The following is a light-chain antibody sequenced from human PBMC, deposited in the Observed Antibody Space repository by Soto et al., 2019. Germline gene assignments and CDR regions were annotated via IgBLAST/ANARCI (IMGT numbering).Light chain of an antibody. J-gene: IGKJ5*01. Sequence: EIQMTQCPSTLCSSVGYTVTVTFRASQTISRWLAWYQQKPGKAPRLLIYTASTLESGVPSRFSASGSGTEFTLTISSLHPDDFATYYCQQSYTTPITFGQGTRLEIK. CDR1: QTISRW. CDR2: TAS. V-gene: IGKV1-5*01. CDR3: QQSYTTPIT.